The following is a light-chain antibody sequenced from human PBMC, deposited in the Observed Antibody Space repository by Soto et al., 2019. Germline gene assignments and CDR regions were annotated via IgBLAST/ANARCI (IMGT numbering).Light chain of an antibody. V-gene: IGKV3-11*01. CDR2: ATS. CDR1: QGIFSH. CDR3: QQRYTWPLS. J-gene: IGKJ4*01. Sequence: IVLTQSPATLSLSPGERATLSCRASQGIFSHLDWFQQKPGQAPRLLIYATSNRASGVAARFSGSGSGTDLTLTISSLEPEDFAVYYYQQRYTWPLSFGGGTKVEIK.